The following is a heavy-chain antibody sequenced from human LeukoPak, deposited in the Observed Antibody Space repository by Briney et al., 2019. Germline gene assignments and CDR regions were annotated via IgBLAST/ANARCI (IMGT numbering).Heavy chain of an antibody. CDR2: ISSSSSYI. Sequence: GGSLRLSCAASGFTFSSYSMYWVRQAPGKGLEWVSSISSSSSYIYYADSVKGRFTISRDNAKNSLYLQMNSLRAEDTAVYYCARDRDMGATGDAFDIWGQGTLVTVSS. CDR3: ARDRDMGATGDAFDI. V-gene: IGHV3-21*01. CDR1: GFTFSSYS. J-gene: IGHJ4*02. D-gene: IGHD1-26*01.